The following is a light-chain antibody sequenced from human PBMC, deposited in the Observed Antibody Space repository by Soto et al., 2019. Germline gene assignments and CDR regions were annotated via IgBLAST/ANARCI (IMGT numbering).Light chain of an antibody. Sequence: DIQMTQSPSTLSASVGDRVTITCRASQSISSWLAWYQQKPGKAPKLLIYDASSLESGVPSRFSGSRSGTEFTLTISSMQTDDFATYYCQQYHTYSWTFGQGTKVDIK. V-gene: IGKV1-5*01. CDR2: DAS. J-gene: IGKJ1*01. CDR3: QQYHTYSWT. CDR1: QSISSW.